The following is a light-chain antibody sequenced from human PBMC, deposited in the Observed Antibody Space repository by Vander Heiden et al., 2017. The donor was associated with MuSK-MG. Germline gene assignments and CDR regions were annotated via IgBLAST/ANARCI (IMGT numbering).Light chain of an antibody. V-gene: IGLV3-1*01. CDR3: QAWDSSTASFV. CDR2: QDR. Sequence: SYELTQPPSVSVSPGQTASITCAGDKVGSKYASWYQQKPGQSPELVMYQDRKRPSGIPERFSGSNSGTTATLTISGTQAMDEADYYCQAWDSSTASFVFGTGTRVTVL. CDR1: KVGSKY. J-gene: IGLJ1*01.